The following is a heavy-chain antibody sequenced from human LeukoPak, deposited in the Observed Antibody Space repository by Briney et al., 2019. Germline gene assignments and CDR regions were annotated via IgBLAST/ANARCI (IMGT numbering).Heavy chain of an antibody. J-gene: IGHJ5*01. D-gene: IGHD3-10*01. Sequence: GGSLRLSCATSGFTFSSYAMSWVRQAPGKGLEWVSSISDSGGNTYYADSVKGRFTISRDYSKNTLYLQMNSLRAEDTAVFYCARARRSGGITMVRGVKDRGWFDSWGQGILVTVSS. CDR1: GFTFSSYA. CDR3: ARARRSGGITMVRGVKDRGWFDS. V-gene: IGHV3-23*01. CDR2: ISDSGGNT.